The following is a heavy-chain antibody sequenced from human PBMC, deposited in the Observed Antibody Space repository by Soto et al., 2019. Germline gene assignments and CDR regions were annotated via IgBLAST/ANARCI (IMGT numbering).Heavy chain of an antibody. V-gene: IGHV4-39*01. D-gene: IGHD2-21*02. Sequence: SGTLPLPGTVTSTSTRRRSYNWGWICQPPAKGLEWIGSIYYSGSTYNNPSLRSRVSMSIDTSKDQFALKLKSVTAADTALYFCARQRASVVTQAYFDVWGPGSLVTVS. CDR2: IYYSGST. J-gene: IGHJ4*02. CDR1: STSTRRRSYN. CDR3: ARQRASVVTQAYFDV.